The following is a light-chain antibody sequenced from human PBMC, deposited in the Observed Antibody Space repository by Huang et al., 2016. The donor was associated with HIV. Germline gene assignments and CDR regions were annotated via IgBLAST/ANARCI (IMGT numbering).Light chain of an antibody. V-gene: IGKV3-15*01. CDR3: QHYRDWPPYT. J-gene: IGKJ2*01. CDR1: QSVGSD. CDR2: SAS. Sequence: EIVLTQSPATLSVSPGERATLSCRASQSVGSDLAWYQHRPGQAPRLLIYSASTRATGIPARFSGSGYGTDFILTVSSLQSEDFALYYCQHYRDWPPYTFGQGTKLEIK.